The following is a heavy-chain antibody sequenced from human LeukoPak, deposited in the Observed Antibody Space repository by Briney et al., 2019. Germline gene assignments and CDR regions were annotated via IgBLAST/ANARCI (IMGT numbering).Heavy chain of an antibody. J-gene: IGHJ4*02. D-gene: IGHD5-24*01. Sequence: ASVKVSCNASGGAFSSYAISWVRQAPGQGLEWMGRIIPILGIANYAQKFQGRVTITADKSTSTAYMELSSLRSEDTAVYYCARLVEMATTRLVDYWGQGTLVTVSS. CDR3: ARLVEMATTRLVDY. V-gene: IGHV1-69*04. CDR1: GGAFSSYA. CDR2: IIPILGIA.